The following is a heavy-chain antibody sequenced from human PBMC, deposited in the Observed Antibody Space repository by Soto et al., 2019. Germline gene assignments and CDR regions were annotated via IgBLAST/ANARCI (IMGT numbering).Heavy chain of an antibody. J-gene: IGHJ5*02. CDR1: GGSISSGGYS. Sequence: PSETLSLTCAVSGGSISSGGYSWGWIRQPPGKGLEWIGYIYHSGSTYYNPSLKSRVTISVDTSKKQFSLKLSSVTAADTAVYYCERGSLRFNGFDPWGQGTLVTVSS. V-gene: IGHV4-30-2*01. D-gene: IGHD5-12*01. CDR2: IYHSGST. CDR3: ERGSLRFNGFDP.